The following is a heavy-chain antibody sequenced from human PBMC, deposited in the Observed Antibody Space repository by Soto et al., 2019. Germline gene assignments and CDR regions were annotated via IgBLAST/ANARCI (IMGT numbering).Heavy chain of an antibody. CDR1: GYSFTSYW. CDR2: IDPSDSYT. Sequence: GESLKISCKGSGYSFTSYWICWVRQMPGKGLEWMGRIDPSDSYTNYSPSFQGHVTISADKSISTAYLQWSSLKASDTDMYYCARQDAYPYYYYGMDVWGQGTTVTVSS. D-gene: IGHD3-16*01. J-gene: IGHJ6*02. V-gene: IGHV5-10-1*01. CDR3: ARQDAYPYYYYGMDV.